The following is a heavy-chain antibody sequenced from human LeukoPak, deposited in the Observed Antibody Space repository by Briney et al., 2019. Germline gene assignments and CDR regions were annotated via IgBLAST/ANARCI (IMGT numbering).Heavy chain of an antibody. V-gene: IGHV4-34*01. J-gene: IGHJ6*03. CDR1: GGSFSGYY. CDR2: INHSGST. D-gene: IGHD2-2*01. CDR3: ARGGPYCSSTSCHARNYYYYYMDV. Sequence: SETLSLTCAVYGGSFSGYYWSWIRQPPGKGLEWIGEINHSGSTNYNPSLKSRVTISVDTSKNQFSLKLSSVTAADTAVYYCARGGPYCSSTSCHARNYYYYYMDVWGKGTTVTVS.